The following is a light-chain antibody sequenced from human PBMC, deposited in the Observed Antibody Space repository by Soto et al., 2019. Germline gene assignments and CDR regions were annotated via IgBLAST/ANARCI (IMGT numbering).Light chain of an antibody. CDR3: HQYGSSPQT. Sequence: IVLTQSPATLSLSPGETATLSCKASEPIKTFYFGWYQHKPGQPPRLLINGVYTRATGIPDRFSGSGSGTDFTLTISRLEPEDFAVFYCHQYGSSPQTFGQGTKVDI. J-gene: IGKJ1*01. CDR2: GVY. V-gene: IGKV3-20*01. CDR1: EPIKTFY.